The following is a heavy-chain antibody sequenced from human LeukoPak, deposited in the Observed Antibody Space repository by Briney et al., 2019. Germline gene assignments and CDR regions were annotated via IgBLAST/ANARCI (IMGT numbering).Heavy chain of an antibody. V-gene: IGHV3-15*01. D-gene: IGHD3-22*01. CDR1: GFIFSNAW. CDR2: IKSKTDGGTT. Sequence: PGRSLRLSCAASGFIFSNAWMSWVRQVPGKGLEWVGHIKSKTDGGTTDYAAPVKGRFTISRDDSENTLYLQMNSLKTEDTAVYYCYSSGYYPWGQGTLVTVSS. CDR3: YSSGYYP. J-gene: IGHJ5*02.